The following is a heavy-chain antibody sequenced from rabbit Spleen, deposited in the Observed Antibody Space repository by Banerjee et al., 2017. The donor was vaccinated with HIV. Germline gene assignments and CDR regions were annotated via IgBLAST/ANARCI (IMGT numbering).Heavy chain of an antibody. Sequence: QSLEESGGDLVKPGASLTLTCKASGIDFSSSYWICWVRQAPGKGLEWIACIYTGNSDSTYYASGAKGRFTISKTSSTTVTLQMTSLTAADTATYFCARDSSSSFSSYGMDLWGPGTLVTVS. D-gene: IGHD1-1*01. J-gene: IGHJ6*01. CDR1: GIDFSSSYW. CDR2: IYTGNSDST. V-gene: IGHV1S40*01. CDR3: ARDSSSSFSSYGMDL.